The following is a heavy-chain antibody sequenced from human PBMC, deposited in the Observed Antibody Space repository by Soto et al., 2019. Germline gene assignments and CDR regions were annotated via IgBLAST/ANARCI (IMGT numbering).Heavy chain of an antibody. V-gene: IGHV1-69*06. CDR3: AREPYLPMARNDF. CDR2: IIPIFGTA. Sequence: GASVKVSCKASGGTFSSYAISWVRQAPGQGLEWMGGIIPIFGTANYAQKFQGRVTITADKSTSTAYMELSSLRSEDTAVYFCAREPYLPMARNDFWGQGALVTVSS. J-gene: IGHJ4*02. CDR1: GGTFSSYA. D-gene: IGHD3-10*01.